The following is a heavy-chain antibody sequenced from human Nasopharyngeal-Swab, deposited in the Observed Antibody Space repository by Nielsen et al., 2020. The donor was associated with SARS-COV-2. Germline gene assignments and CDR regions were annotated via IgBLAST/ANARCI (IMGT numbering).Heavy chain of an antibody. CDR1: GGSISSYY. CDR2: IYYSGST. D-gene: IGHD3-10*01. Sequence: SETLSPTCTLSGGSISSYYCTWIRQPPGKGLEWIGYIYYSGSTNYNPTLKSRVTISVDTSKNQFSLNLRSVTAADTAVYYCARDPSVVRGVRRFDYWGQGTLVTVSS. CDR3: ARDPSVVRGVRRFDY. J-gene: IGHJ4*02. V-gene: IGHV4-59*12.